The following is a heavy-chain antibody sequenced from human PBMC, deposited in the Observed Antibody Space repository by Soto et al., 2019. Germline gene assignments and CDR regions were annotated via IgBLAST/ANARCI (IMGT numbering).Heavy chain of an antibody. V-gene: IGHV4-39*01. J-gene: IGHJ4*02. Sequence: QLQLQESGPGLVKPSETLSLTCTVSGGSISSSSYYWGWIRQPPGKGLEWIGSIYYSGGTYYNPSLKSRVTISVDTSKNQFSLKLSSVTAADTAVYYCASRDFWSGGHFDYWGQGTLVTVSS. CDR1: GGSISSSSYY. D-gene: IGHD3-3*01. CDR2: IYYSGGT. CDR3: ASRDFWSGGHFDY.